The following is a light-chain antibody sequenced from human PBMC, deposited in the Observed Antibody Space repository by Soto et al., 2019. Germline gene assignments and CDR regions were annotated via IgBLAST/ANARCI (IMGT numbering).Light chain of an antibody. V-gene: IGLV2-14*01. CDR3: SSYRNGNTLVV. CDR1: SDDVGGYNY. J-gene: IGLJ2*01. Sequence: QSALTQPASVSGAPGQSITISCTGTSDDVGGYNYVSWYQQHPGKAPKLMIFEVNNRPSGVSNRFSGSRSGNTASLTISGLQAEDEADYYCSSYRNGNTLVVFGGGTKLNVL. CDR2: EVN.